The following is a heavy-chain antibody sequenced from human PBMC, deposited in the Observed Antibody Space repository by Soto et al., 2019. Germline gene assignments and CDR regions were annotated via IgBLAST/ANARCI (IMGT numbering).Heavy chain of an antibody. V-gene: IGHV3-21*01. Sequence: PGGSLRLSCAASGFTFSSYSMNWVRQAPGKGLEWVSSISSSSSYIYYADSVKGRFTISRDNAKNSLYLQMNSLRAEDTAVYYCARDYVVRGYSSSSGWFDHWGQGTLVTVSS. CDR3: ARDYVVRGYSSSSGWFDH. CDR2: ISSSSSYI. CDR1: GFTFSSYS. J-gene: IGHJ5*02. D-gene: IGHD6-6*01.